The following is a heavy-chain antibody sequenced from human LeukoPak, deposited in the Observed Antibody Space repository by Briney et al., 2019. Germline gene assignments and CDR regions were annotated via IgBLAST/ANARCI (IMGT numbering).Heavy chain of an antibody. Sequence: GGSLRLSCAASGFTFNNYWMHWVRQAPGEGLEWVSRINIDGRSTTYADSVKGRFSISRDNAKNTLYLQMNSLRVEDTAVYYCARGRPHGNDYWGQGTLVTVSS. CDR1: GFTFNNYW. CDR3: ARGRPHGNDY. J-gene: IGHJ4*02. CDR2: INIDGRST. V-gene: IGHV3-74*01. D-gene: IGHD4-23*01.